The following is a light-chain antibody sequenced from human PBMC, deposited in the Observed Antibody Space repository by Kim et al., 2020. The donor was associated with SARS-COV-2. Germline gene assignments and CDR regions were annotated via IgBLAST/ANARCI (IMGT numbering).Light chain of an antibody. CDR2: DVS. CDR1: SSDFGGYNY. Sequence: GPSITLSCTGTSSDFGGYNYVSWYQQHPGKAPKLMIYDVSNRPSGVSNRFSGSKSGNTASLTISGLQAEDEADYYCSSYTSSSTLVFGGGTQLTVL. V-gene: IGLV2-14*03. CDR3: SSYTSSSTLV. J-gene: IGLJ2*01.